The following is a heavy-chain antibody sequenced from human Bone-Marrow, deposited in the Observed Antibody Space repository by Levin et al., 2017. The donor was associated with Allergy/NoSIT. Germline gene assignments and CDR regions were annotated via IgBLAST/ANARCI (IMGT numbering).Heavy chain of an antibody. D-gene: IGHD3-3*01. CDR3: AGGRYYDFWSGYLYYYGMDV. J-gene: IGHJ6*02. V-gene: IGHV1-8*01. CDR2: MNPNSGNT. CDR1: GYTFTSYD. Sequence: ASVKVSCKASGYTFTSYDINWVRQATGQGLEWMGWMNPNSGNTGYAQKFQGRVTMTRNTSISTAYMGLSSLRSEDTAVYCCAGGRYYDFWSGYLYYYGMDVWGQGTTVTVSS.